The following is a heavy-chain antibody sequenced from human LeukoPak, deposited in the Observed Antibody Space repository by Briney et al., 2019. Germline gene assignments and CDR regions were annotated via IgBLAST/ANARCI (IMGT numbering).Heavy chain of an antibody. J-gene: IGHJ2*01. CDR3: ARDRGRKYQLQYWYFDL. V-gene: IGHV4-59*12. CDR1: GGSISTYY. CDR2: IYYSGST. D-gene: IGHD2-2*01. Sequence: SETLSLTCTVSGGSISTYYWSWIRQPPGKGLEWIGSIYYSGSTNYNPSLKSRVTISVDTSKNQFSLKLSSVTAADTAVYYCARDRGRKYQLQYWYFDLWGRGTLVTVSS.